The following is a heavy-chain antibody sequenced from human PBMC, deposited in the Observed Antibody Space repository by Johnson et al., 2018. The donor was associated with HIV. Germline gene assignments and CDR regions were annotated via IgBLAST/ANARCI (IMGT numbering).Heavy chain of an antibody. CDR2: IQQDGREK. J-gene: IGHJ3*02. D-gene: IGHD6-6*01. V-gene: IGHV3-7*01. CDR3: ARDKGIAARPDAFDI. CDR1: GFTLSSYW. Sequence: VQLVESGGGLVQPGGSLRLSCAACGFTLSSYWMSWVRQAPGTGLEWVANIQQDGREKYYVDSVTGRFTISRDNAKNSLYLQMNSLRAEDTAVYYCARDKGIAARPDAFDIWGQGTMVTVSS.